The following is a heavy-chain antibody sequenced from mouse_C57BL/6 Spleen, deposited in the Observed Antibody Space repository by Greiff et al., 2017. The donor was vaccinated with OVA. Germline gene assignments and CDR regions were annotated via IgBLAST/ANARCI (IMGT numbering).Heavy chain of an antibody. V-gene: IGHV5-17*01. D-gene: IGHD1-1*01. CDR3: ARKDYYGSSVTV. CDR1: GFTFSDYG. Sequence: EVKLVESGGGLVKPGGSLKLSCAASGFTFSDYGMHWVRQAPEKGLEWVAYISSGSSTIYYADTVKCRFTISRDNAKNTLFLQMTSLRSEDTAMYYCARKDYYGSSVTVWGTGTTVTVSS. J-gene: IGHJ1*03. CDR2: ISSGSSTI.